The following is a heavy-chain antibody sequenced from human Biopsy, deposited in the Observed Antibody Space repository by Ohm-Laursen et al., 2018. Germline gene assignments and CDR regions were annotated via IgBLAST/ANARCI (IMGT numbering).Heavy chain of an antibody. D-gene: IGHD2-15*01. J-gene: IGHJ4*02. CDR2: ISDSGST. CDR3: ARRGSGGRSFDH. Sequence: SETLSLTCAVSGGSISSFYWTWIRQPPGKGPEWIGDISDSGSTNYKPSIKRRLIISEDTSKNQFSLNLTSVTAADTAVYYCARRGSGGRSFDHWGQGTLVTVSS. V-gene: IGHV4-59*08. CDR1: GGSISSFY.